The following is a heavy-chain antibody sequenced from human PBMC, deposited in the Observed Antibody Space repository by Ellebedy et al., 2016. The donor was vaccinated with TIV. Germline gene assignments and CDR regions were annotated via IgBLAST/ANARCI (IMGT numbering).Heavy chain of an antibody. CDR2: IYYGGST. CDR3: ARMRYCGGDCWYFDY. J-gene: IGHJ4*02. V-gene: IGHV4-39*01. Sequence: WVRQAPGKGLEWIGSIYYGGSTYYNPSLKSRVTRSVDTSKNQFSLKLSSVTAADTAVYYCARMRYCGGDCWYFDYWGQGTLVTVSS. D-gene: IGHD2-21*02.